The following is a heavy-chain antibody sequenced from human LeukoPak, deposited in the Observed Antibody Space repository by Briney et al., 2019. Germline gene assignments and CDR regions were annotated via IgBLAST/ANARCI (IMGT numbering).Heavy chain of an antibody. CDR3: ARDLFDHEGDY. CDR1: GGSFSGYY. V-gene: IGHV4-34*01. J-gene: IGHJ4*02. D-gene: IGHD3-10*01. CDR2: INHSGST. Sequence: SETLPLTCAVYGGSFSGYYWSWIRQPPGKGLEWIGEINHSGSTNYNPSLKSRVTISVDTSKNQFSLKLSSVTAADTAVYYCARDLFDHEGDYWGQGTLVTVSS.